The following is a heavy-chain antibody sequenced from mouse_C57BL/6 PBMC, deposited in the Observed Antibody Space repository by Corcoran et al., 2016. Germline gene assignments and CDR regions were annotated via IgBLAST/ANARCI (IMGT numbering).Heavy chain of an antibody. V-gene: IGHV9-3*01. CDR2: INTYSGVP. D-gene: IGHD1-2*01. CDR1: GYTFTTYG. CDR3: AREGRLAYAMDY. J-gene: IGHJ4*01. Sequence: QIQLVQSGPELKKPGETVKISCKASGYTFTTYGMSWVKQAPGKGLKWMGWINTYSGVPTYADDFKGRFAFSLETSANTAYLQINNLKNEDTATYFCAREGRLAYAMDYWGQGTSVTVSS.